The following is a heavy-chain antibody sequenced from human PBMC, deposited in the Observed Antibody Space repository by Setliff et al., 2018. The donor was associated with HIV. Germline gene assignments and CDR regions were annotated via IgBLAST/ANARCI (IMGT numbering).Heavy chain of an antibody. D-gene: IGHD3-9*01. V-gene: IGHV4-34*01. J-gene: IGHJ6*03. Sequence: SETLSLTCAVYGGSFSGYFWTWIRQPPQKRLEWIGEINHSGDTNYNPSLKSRVTISADTSKNQFSLKLRSVTAADTAVYYCAREIQASLDPPYGYNYMDVWGKGTTVTVSS. CDR3: AREIQASLDPPYGYNYMDV. CDR1: GGSFSGYF. CDR2: INHSGDT.